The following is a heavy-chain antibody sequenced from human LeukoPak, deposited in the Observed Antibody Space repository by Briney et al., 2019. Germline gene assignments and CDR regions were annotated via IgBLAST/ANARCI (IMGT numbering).Heavy chain of an antibody. J-gene: IGHJ4*02. CDR2: IYSGGTT. CDR1: GFTVSSNY. Sequence: QPGGSLRLSCAASGFTVSSNYLSWVGQAPGKGLEWVSVIYSGGTTYYAESVKGRFTISRDNSKNMLYLQMNSLGAEDTAVYYCATGYYWGQGTLVTVSS. D-gene: IGHD1-14*01. V-gene: IGHV3-66*01. CDR3: ATGYY.